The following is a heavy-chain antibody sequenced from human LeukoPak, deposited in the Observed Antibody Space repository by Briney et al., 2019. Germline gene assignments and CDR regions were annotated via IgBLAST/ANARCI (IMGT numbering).Heavy chain of an antibody. J-gene: IGHJ5*02. D-gene: IGHD3-16*02. CDR3: ARVYDDYVWGSYRTLYNWFDP. CDR1: GGSFSGYY. CDR2: INHSGSN. Sequence: PSETLSLTCAVYGGSFSGYYWSWIRQPPGKGLEWIGEINHSGSNNYNPSLKSRVTISVDTSKNQFSLKLSSVTAADTAVYYCARVYDDYVWGSYRTLYNWFDPWGQGTLVTVSS. V-gene: IGHV4-34*01.